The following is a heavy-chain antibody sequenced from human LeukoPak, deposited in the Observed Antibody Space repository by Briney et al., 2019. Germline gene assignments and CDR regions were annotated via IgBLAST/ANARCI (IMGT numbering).Heavy chain of an antibody. J-gene: IGHJ4*02. CDR3: ARGVGSVAGTTDY. Sequence: GGSLRLSCVASGISFSSYSMNWVRQAPGKGLEWVSYITGSGSSTDYAASVKGRFIISRDNAKDSLFLQMSSLRVEDTAVYYCARGVGSVAGTTDYWGQGILVTVSS. V-gene: IGHV3-48*04. D-gene: IGHD6-19*01. CDR2: ITGSGSST. CDR1: GISFSSYS.